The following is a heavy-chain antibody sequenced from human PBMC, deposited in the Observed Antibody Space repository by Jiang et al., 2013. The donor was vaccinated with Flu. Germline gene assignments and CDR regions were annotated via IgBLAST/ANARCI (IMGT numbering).Heavy chain of an antibody. Sequence: SGAEVKKPGASVKVSCKASGYTFTSYGISWVRQAPGQRLEWMGWINAGNGNTKYSQKFQGRVTITRDTSASTAYMELSSLRSEDTAVYYCARDGMVRGVINWGQGTLVTVSS. V-gene: IGHV1-3*01. CDR3: ARDGMVRGVIN. D-gene: IGHD3-10*01. CDR2: INAGNGNT. CDR1: GYTFTSYG. J-gene: IGHJ4*02.